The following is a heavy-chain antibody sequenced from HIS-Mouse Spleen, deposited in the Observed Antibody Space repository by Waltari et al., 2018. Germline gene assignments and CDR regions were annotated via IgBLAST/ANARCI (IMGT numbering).Heavy chain of an antibody. D-gene: IGHD1-1*01. Sequence: QLQLQESGPGLVKPSETLSLTCTVSGGSISSSSYYWGWIRQPPGKGLEWIGSIYYIGSTYSNPSLKSRVTISVDTSRNQFSLKLSSVTAADTAVYYCARDPRWNDGIDYWGQGTLVTVSS. V-gene: IGHV4-39*07. CDR3: ARDPRWNDGIDY. J-gene: IGHJ4*02. CDR1: GGSISSSSYY. CDR2: IYYIGST.